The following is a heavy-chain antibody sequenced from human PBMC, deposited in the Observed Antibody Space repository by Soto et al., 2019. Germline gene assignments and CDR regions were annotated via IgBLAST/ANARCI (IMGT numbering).Heavy chain of an antibody. D-gene: IGHD5-12*01. J-gene: IGHJ6*02. Sequence: PGESLKISCKGSGYSFTSYWIGWVRQMPGKGLEWMGIIYPGDSDTRYSPSFQGQVTISADKSISTAYLQWSSLKASDTAMYYCARNKDSGYDNTPYYYYYYGMDVWGQGTTVTVSS. CDR3: ARNKDSGYDNTPYYYYYYGMDV. V-gene: IGHV5-51*01. CDR1: GYSFTSYW. CDR2: IYPGDSDT.